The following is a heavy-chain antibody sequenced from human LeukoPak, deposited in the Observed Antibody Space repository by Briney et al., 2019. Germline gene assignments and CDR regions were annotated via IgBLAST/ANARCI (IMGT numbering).Heavy chain of an antibody. CDR3: AKDLYNGYLAQ. D-gene: IGHD5-18*01. CDR1: GFTLSNYG. Sequence: GGSVSLSCAASGFTLSNYGMHWVRQAPGKGLEWVAIIFYDGTTKYYADSMNGRVTISRDNSKNTLYLQMSSLRVEGTAVYYCAKDLYNGYLAQWGQGTLVTVSS. V-gene: IGHV3-33*06. J-gene: IGHJ4*02. CDR2: IFYDGTTK.